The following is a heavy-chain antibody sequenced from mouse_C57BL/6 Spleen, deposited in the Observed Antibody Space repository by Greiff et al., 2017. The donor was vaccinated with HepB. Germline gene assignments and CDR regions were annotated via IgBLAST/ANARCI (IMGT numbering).Heavy chain of an antibody. D-gene: IGHD1-1*01. CDR3: ARGGPYGSSYDWYFDV. J-gene: IGHJ1*03. CDR2: IYPRSGNT. Sequence: QVQLKESGAELARPGASVKLSCKASGYTFTSYGISWVKQRTGQGLEWIGEIYPRSGNTYYNEKFKGKATLTADKSSSTAYMELRSLTSEDSAVYFCARGGPYGSSYDWYFDVWGTGTTVTVSS. V-gene: IGHV1-81*01. CDR1: GYTFTSYG.